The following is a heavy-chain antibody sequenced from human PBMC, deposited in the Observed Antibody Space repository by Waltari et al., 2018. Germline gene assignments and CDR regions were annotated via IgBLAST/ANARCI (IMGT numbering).Heavy chain of an antibody. J-gene: IGHJ3*02. V-gene: IGHV4-4*07. Sequence: QVQLQESGPGLVKPSETLSLTCTVSGGSISGYFWSWIRQPAGKGLEWIGRIYSSGSTNYSPTLKCPVTMSLERSTNQFSLTLSSVTAADTAVYYCAREGGGTDCSGIKCYNWDAFDIWGQGTMVTVSS. CDR2: IYSSGST. CDR3: AREGGGTDCSGIKCYNWDAFDI. D-gene: IGHD2-15*01. CDR1: GGSISGYF.